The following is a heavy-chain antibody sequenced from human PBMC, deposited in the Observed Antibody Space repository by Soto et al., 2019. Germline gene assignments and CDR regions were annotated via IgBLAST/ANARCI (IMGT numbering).Heavy chain of an antibody. V-gene: IGHV3-30*03. Sequence: PGGSLRLSCATSGFTFSNFVMHWVRQAPGKGLEWVALIPYDGRNECYADPVKGRLTISRDNFKNTLYLQMNSLSAEDTAVYYCAREGGPMLEGAFDIWGQGTMVTVSS. D-gene: IGHD3-10*02. CDR3: AREGGPMLEGAFDI. J-gene: IGHJ3*02. CDR2: IPYDGRNE. CDR1: GFTFSNFV.